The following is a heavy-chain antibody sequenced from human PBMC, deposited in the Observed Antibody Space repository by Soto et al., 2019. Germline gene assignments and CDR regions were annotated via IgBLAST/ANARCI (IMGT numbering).Heavy chain of an antibody. D-gene: IGHD3-3*01. CDR3: ITDPYYDFWSGYHFDY. Sequence: AGGSLRLSCAASGFSFSKAWMSWVRLTPGKGLEWVSRIKNKTDGGITDYPAPVRDRFTISRDDSRSTLYLQMNSLKTEDTAVYYCITDPYYDFWSGYHFDYWGQGTLVTVSS. CDR2: IKNKTDGGIT. J-gene: IGHJ4*02. CDR1: GFSFSKAW. V-gene: IGHV3-15*01.